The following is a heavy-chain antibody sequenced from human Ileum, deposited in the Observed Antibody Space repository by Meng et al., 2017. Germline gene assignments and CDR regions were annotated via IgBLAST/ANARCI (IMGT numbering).Heavy chain of an antibody. V-gene: IGHV4-4*02. CDR1: GGSIDSNTW. CDR3: ARADYVRYFDL. CDR2: VYHSGST. Sequence: QARLQESGPGLVKPSESLSLTCAASGGSIDSNTWWTWIRQPPGQGLEWIGEVYHSGSTHYNPSLQSRVTISIDNSKNRFSLSLNSVTAADTAIYYCARADYVRYFDLWGRGTLVTVSS. J-gene: IGHJ2*01. D-gene: IGHD3-10*02.